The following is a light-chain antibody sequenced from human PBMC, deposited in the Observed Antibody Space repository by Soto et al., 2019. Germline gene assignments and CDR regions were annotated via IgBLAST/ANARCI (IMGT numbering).Light chain of an antibody. V-gene: IGLV2-14*01. Sequence: HSALTQPASVSGSPGQSITISCTGTSSDVGGYNYVSWYQHYPGKAPKLMIYEVSNRPSGVSYRFSGSKSANTASLTISGLQPDDEADYYCTSYTDSSTVVFGGGTKLTVL. CDR1: SSDVGGYNY. J-gene: IGLJ2*01. CDR3: TSYTDSSTVV. CDR2: EVS.